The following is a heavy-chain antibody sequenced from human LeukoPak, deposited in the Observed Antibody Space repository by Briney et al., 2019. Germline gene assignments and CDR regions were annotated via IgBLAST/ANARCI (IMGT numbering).Heavy chain of an antibody. CDR1: GYTFTGYY. D-gene: IGHD3-22*01. Sequence: ASVKVSCKASGYTFTGYYMHWVRQAPGQGHEWMGRINPNSGGTNYAQKFQGRVTITRDTSISTAYMELSRLRSDDTAVYYCARETRLNGDSSGYYYHFDYWGQGTLVTVSS. J-gene: IGHJ4*02. V-gene: IGHV1-2*06. CDR2: INPNSGGT. CDR3: ARETRLNGDSSGYYYHFDY.